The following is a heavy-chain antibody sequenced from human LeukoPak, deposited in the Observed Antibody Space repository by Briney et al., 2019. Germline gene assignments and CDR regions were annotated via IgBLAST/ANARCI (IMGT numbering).Heavy chain of an antibody. CDR3: ARGEVPPHYFDY. Sequence: ASVRVCCKPAGGPFSNYAISWVRQAPGQGLEWMGGIIHVFGTATYAQKFQGRVTITADESTSTAYMELSSLRSEDTAVYYCARGEVPPHYFDYWGQGTLVTVSS. V-gene: IGHV1-69*01. CDR2: IIHVFGTA. CDR1: GGPFSNYA. J-gene: IGHJ4*02.